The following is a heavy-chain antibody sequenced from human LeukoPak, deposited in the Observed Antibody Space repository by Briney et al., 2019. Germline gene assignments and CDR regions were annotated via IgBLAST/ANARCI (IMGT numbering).Heavy chain of an antibody. D-gene: IGHD3-3*01. CDR1: GYTFTSYG. J-gene: IGHJ3*02. CDR3: ARQGNDFWSGYYYGGPRGGTEAADAFDI. V-gene: IGHV1-18*01. CDR2: ISAYNGNT. Sequence: ASVKVSCKASGYTFTSYGISWVRQAPGQGLEWMGWISAYNGNTNYAQKLQGRVTMTRDTSTSTVYMELSSLRSEDTAVYYCARQGNDFWSGYYYGGPRGGTEAADAFDIWGQGTMVTVSS.